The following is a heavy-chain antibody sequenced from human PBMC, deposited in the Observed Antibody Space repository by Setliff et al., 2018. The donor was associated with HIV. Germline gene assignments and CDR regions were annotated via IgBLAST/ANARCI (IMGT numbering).Heavy chain of an antibody. CDR3: ATLDQDFHSSAFDTFDI. J-gene: IGHJ3*02. V-gene: IGHV1-2*06. D-gene: IGHD3-22*01. CDR1: GYIFTDYY. Sequence: ASVKVSCKASGYIFTDYYMHWVRQAPGQELGWMGRINPNSGGTNYAQKFQGRLTMTRDTSINTAYMELSRLRSDDTAVYYCATLDQDFHSSAFDTFDIWGQGTMVTVSS. CDR2: INPNSGGT.